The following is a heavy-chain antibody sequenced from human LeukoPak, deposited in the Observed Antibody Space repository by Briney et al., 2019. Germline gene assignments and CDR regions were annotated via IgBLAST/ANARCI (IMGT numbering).Heavy chain of an antibody. Sequence: GASVKVSCKASGYTFTGYYMHWVRQAPGQGLEWMGWINPNSGGTNYAQKFQGRVTMTRDTSISTAYMELSRLRSDDTAVYYCARALIRGYRHDAFDIWGQGTMVTVSS. D-gene: IGHD5-18*01. CDR3: ARALIRGYRHDAFDI. CDR2: INPNSGGT. V-gene: IGHV1-2*02. CDR1: GYTFTGYY. J-gene: IGHJ3*02.